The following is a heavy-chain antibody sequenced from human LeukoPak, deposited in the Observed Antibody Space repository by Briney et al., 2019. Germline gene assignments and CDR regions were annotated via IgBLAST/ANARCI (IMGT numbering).Heavy chain of an antibody. D-gene: IGHD2-15*01. CDR1: GGSFSGYY. Sequence: SETLSLTCAVYGGSFSGYYWSWIRQPPGKGLEWIGEINQSGSTNYNPSLKSRVTISVDTSKNQFSLKLSSVTAADTAVYYCARDIFLVAATTFDYWGQGTLVTVSS. V-gene: IGHV4-34*01. CDR3: ARDIFLVAATTFDY. J-gene: IGHJ4*02. CDR2: INQSGST.